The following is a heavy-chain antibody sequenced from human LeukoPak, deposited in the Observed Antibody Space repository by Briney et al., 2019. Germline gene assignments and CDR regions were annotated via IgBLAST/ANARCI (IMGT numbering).Heavy chain of an antibody. Sequence: SETLSLTCTVSGYSISSGFYWGWIRQPPGKGLEWIGEINHSGSTNYNPSLKSRVTISVDTSKNQFSLKLSSVTAADTAVYYCARVRYSYGPRHYFDYWGQGTLVTVSS. CDR3: ARVRYSYGPRHYFDY. D-gene: IGHD5-18*01. V-gene: IGHV4-38-2*02. J-gene: IGHJ4*02. CDR1: GYSISSGFY. CDR2: INHSGST.